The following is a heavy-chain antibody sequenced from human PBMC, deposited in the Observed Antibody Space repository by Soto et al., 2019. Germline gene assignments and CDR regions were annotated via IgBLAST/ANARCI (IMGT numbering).Heavy chain of an antibody. CDR2: IIPIFGTA. D-gene: IGHD3-3*01. Sequence: GGPVKVSCKASGGTFSSYAISWVRQAPGQGLEWMGGIIPIFGTANYAQKFQGRVTITADESTSTAYMELSSLRSEDTAVYYCAGKAYDFWGGYHYYYGMDVWGQGTTVTVSS. CDR1: GGTFSSYA. V-gene: IGHV1-69*13. CDR3: AGKAYDFWGGYHYYYGMDV. J-gene: IGHJ6*02.